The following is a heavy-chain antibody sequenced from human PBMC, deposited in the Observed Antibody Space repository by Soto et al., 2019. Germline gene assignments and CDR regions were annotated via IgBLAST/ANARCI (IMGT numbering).Heavy chain of an antibody. V-gene: IGHV4-34*01. CDR2: INHSGST. Sequence: SETLSLTRAGYGGSFSGYYWDWVRQPPGKGLEWIGEINHSGSTTYTPSLKSRLTISVDTSKNQFSLKLSSVTAADTAVYYCARGRGRTMVRGVIYYYYYMDVWGKGTTVTVSS. J-gene: IGHJ6*03. CDR3: ARGRGRTMVRGVIYYYYYMDV. CDR1: GGSFSGYY. D-gene: IGHD3-10*01.